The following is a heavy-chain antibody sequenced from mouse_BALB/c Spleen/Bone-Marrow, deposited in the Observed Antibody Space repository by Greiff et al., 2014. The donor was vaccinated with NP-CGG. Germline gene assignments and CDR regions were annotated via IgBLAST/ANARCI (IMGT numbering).Heavy chain of an antibody. V-gene: IGHV1-18*01. CDR3: ARSEGRYYFAMNY. CDR1: GYTFTEYT. Sequence: EVQVVASGPELVKPGTSVKISCKPSGYTFTEYTMHWVQQSPGKSLEWIGGINPNNGGTSYNQKFKGKATLTVDKSSSTAYMELRSLTSEDSAVYYCARSEGRYYFAMNYWGQGTSVTVSS. CDR2: INPNNGGT. J-gene: IGHJ4*01.